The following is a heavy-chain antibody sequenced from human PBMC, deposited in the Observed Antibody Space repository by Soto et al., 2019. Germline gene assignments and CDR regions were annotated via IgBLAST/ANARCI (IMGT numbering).Heavy chain of an antibody. CDR2: INTFSGIT. J-gene: IGHJ4*02. V-gene: IGHV1-18*01. D-gene: IGHD6-13*01. CDR3: AKYTTREQQLRVDS. CDR1: GYTFTSYG. Sequence: QNQLVQSGPEVKEPGASVKISCKTSGYTFTSYGVSWVRQAPGQGLEWMGWINTFSGITNYAQKYQGRVTMTTDTSTRTAYMELRSLRSDDTAIYYCAKYTTREQQLRVDSWGQGTLVTVSS.